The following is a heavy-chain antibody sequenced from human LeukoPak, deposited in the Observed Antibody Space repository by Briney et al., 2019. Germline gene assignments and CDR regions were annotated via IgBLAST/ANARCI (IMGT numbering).Heavy chain of an antibody. CDR1: GHSISGSGYY. J-gene: IGHJ3*02. D-gene: IGHD3-10*01. Sequence: PSETLSLTCTVSGHSISGSGYYWNWIRQPPAKGLEWIGYIYYSGTTYYNPSLKSRVTMSVDTSKNQFSLKLISVTAADTAAYYCARVDGSWAFDIWGQGTLVTFSS. CDR2: IYYSGTT. CDR3: ARVDGSWAFDI. V-gene: IGHV4-31*03.